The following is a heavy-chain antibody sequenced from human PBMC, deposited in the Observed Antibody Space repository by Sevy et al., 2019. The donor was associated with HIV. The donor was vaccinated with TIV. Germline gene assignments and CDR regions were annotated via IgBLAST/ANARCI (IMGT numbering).Heavy chain of an antibody. CDR1: GGTFSSYA. CDR2: IIPIFGTA. CDR3: ARGGDYYDSSGYPNRGAFDI. V-gene: IGHV1-69*06. Sequence: ASVKGSCKASGGTFSSYAISWVRQAPGQGLEWMGGIIPIFGTANYAQKFQGRVTITADKSTSTAYMELSSLRSEDTAVYYRARGGDYYDSSGYPNRGAFDIWGQGTMVTVSS. J-gene: IGHJ3*02. D-gene: IGHD3-22*01.